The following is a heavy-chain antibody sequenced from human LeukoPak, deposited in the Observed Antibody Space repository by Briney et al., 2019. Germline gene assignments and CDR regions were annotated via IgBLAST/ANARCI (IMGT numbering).Heavy chain of an antibody. CDR1: GFTFTRSA. J-gene: IGHJ4*02. CDR2: IQYDGDNK. Sequence: PGGSLRLSCVASGFTFTRSAMHWVRQAPGKGLEWVAFIQYDGDNKYYADSVKGRFTISSDDSQNTLYLQMNSLTVEDTAVYYCAKRWDSTWSYFDLWGQGTLVTVSS. D-gene: IGHD1-26*01. CDR3: AKRWDSTWSYFDL. V-gene: IGHV3-30*02.